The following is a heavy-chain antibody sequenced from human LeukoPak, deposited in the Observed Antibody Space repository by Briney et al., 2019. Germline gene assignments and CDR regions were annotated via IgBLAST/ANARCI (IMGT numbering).Heavy chain of an antibody. V-gene: IGHV3-13*01. Sequence: PGGSLRLSCAASGFTFSSYDIHWVRQATGKGLERVSAIGTAGDTYYPGSVKGRFTISRENAKNSLYLQMNSLRAGDTAVYYCARVVRDDFWSGYYDPWGQGTLVTVSS. J-gene: IGHJ5*02. D-gene: IGHD3-3*01. CDR3: ARVVRDDFWSGYYDP. CDR2: IGTAGDT. CDR1: GFTFSSYD.